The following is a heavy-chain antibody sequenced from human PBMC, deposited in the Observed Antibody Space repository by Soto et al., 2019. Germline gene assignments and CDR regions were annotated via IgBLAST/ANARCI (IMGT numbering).Heavy chain of an antibody. Sequence: QVQLQESGPGLVKPSETLSLTCAVSGDSISSYYCMWIRQPPGKGLESIGYLYYGRSANYNPSLKSPFTFSVATSTNLCSLTLSSMPAADTAVYYCALRSMAVVPEYWGQGTLVTVSS. V-gene: IGHV4-59*01. CDR2: LYYGRSA. CDR1: GDSISSYY. CDR3: ALRSMAVVPEY. J-gene: IGHJ4*02. D-gene: IGHD3-22*01.